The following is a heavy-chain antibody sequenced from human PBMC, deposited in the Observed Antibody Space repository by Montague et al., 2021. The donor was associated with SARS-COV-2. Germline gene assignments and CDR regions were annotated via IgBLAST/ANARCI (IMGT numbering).Heavy chain of an antibody. D-gene: IGHD3-10*01. Sequence: SETLYLTCAVYGGSFSGYYWSWIRQPPGKGLEWIGEINHSGSTNYNPSLKSRVPKSVDTSKNQFSLKLSSVTAADTAVYYCARMRAVLLWFGESTYFDYWGQGTLVTVSS. V-gene: IGHV4-34*01. CDR3: ARMRAVLLWFGESTYFDY. CDR2: INHSGST. CDR1: GGSFSGYY. J-gene: IGHJ4*02.